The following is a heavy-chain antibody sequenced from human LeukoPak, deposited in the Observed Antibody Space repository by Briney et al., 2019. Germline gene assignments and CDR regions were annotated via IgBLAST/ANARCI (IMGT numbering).Heavy chain of an antibody. J-gene: IGHJ4*02. Sequence: SVKVSCKASGGTFSSYAISWVRQAPGQGLEWMGRIIPIFGTASYAQKFQGRVTITTDESTSTAYMELSSLRSEDTAVYYCARDDGGNSVSDYWGQGTLVTVSS. CDR3: ARDDGGNSVSDY. CDR1: GGTFSSYA. V-gene: IGHV1-69*05. CDR2: IIPIFGTA. D-gene: IGHD4-23*01.